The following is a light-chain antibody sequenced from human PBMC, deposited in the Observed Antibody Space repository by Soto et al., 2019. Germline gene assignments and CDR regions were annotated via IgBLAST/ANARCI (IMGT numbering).Light chain of an antibody. CDR1: SSDVGGYQY. V-gene: IGLV2-8*01. CDR2: DVS. CDR3: SSYAGSNSVL. Sequence: QSALTQPPSASGSPGQSVAISCTGTSSDVGGYQYVSWYQQHPDKAPKLMIYDVSKRPSGVPDRFSGSKSGNTASLTVSGLQAEEEAHYYCSSYAGSNSVLFGGGTQLTVL. J-gene: IGLJ2*01.